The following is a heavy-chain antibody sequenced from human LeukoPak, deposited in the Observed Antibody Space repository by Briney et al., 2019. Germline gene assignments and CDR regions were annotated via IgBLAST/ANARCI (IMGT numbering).Heavy chain of an antibody. CDR2: MNPNSGNT. CDR3: ARVRQSSGSYRKVLDY. Sequence: ASVKVSCKASGYTFTSYDINWVRQATGQGLEWMGWMNPNSGNTGYAQKFQGRVNMTRNTSLSTAYMELSSLRSEDTAVYYCARVRQSSGSYRKVLDYWGQGTLVTVSS. CDR1: GYTFTSYD. V-gene: IGHV1-8*01. J-gene: IGHJ4*02. D-gene: IGHD3-10*01.